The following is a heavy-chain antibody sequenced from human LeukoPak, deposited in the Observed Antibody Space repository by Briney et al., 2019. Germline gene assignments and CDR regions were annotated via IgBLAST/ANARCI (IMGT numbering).Heavy chain of an antibody. J-gene: IGHJ4*02. CDR2: IYPGDSDT. D-gene: IGHD6-13*01. V-gene: IGHV5-51*01. CDR3: MRGADSSWYYYSDY. Sequence: GESLKISCKGSGYSFTSYWIGWVRQMPGKGLEWMGIIYPGDSDTRYSPSFQGLVTISVDKSISTAYLQWSSLKASDTAMYYCMRGADSSWYYYSDYWGQGTLVTVSS. CDR1: GYSFTSYW.